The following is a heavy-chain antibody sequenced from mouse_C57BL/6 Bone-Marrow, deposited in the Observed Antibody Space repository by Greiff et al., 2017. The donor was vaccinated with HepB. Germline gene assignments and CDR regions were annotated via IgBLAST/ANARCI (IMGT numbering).Heavy chain of an antibody. CDR2: IWSDGST. Sequence: LVAPSQSLSITCTVSGFSLTSYGVHWVRQPPGKGLEWLVVIWSDGSTTYNSALKSRLSISKDNSKSQVFLKMNSLQTDDTAMYYCARDGYYGYYAMDYWGQGTSVTVSS. J-gene: IGHJ4*01. V-gene: IGHV2-6-2*01. CDR1: GFSLTSYG. CDR3: ARDGYYGYYAMDY. D-gene: IGHD1-2*01.